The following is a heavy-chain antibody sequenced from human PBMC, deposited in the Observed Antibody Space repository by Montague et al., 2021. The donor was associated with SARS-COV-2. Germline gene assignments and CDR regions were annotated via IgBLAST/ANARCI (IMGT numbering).Heavy chain of an antibody. CDR3: ASMVRAQVYYFDY. Sequence: SETLSLTCTVSGGSISSSSYYWGWIRQPPGKGLEWIGSIFYSGXTXYXXXXKSRVTISVDTSKNQFSLKLSSVTAADMAVYYCASMVRAQVYYFDYWGQGTLVTVSS. D-gene: IGHD3-10*01. J-gene: IGHJ4*02. V-gene: IGHV4-39*01. CDR1: GGSISSSSYY. CDR2: IFYSGXT.